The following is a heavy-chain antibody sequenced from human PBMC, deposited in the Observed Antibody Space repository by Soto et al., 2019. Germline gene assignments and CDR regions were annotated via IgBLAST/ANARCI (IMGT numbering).Heavy chain of an antibody. V-gene: IGHV4-4*02. D-gene: IGHD3-10*01. CDR2: IFRTGSA. J-gene: IGHJ5*02. CDR3: AKYDSGSGTSGGGWFDP. Sequence: PLETLSLTCAVSGGSISSYSWWSWVRQAPGKGLEWIGEIFRTGSANYNPSLKGRVTISIDESKNQFSLKVNSVTAADTALYYCAKYDSGSGTSGGGWFDPWGQGTLVTVSS. CDR1: GGSISSYSW.